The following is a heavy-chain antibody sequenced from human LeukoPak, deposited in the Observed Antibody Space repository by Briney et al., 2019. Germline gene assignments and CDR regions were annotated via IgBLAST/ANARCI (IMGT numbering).Heavy chain of an antibody. D-gene: IGHD5/OR15-5a*01. Sequence: GGSLRLSCAASGFTFSSYDMHWVRQAPGRGLEWVSAIGIAGDTYYPDSVKGRFTISRENAMNSMYLQMNSLKDGDTAVYYCIRGGIQVSGIDAFDIWGQGTMVTVSS. CDR1: GFTFSSYD. CDR3: IRGGIQVSGIDAFDI. CDR2: IGIAGDT. V-gene: IGHV3-13*01. J-gene: IGHJ3*02.